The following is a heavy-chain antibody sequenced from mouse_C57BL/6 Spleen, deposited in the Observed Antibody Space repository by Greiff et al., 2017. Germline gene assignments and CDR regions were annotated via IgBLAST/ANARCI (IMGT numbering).Heavy chain of an antibody. Sequence: QVQLQQSGAELVKPGASVKISCKASGYAFRSYWMNWVKQRPGKGLEWIGQIYPGDGDTNYNGKFKGKATLTADKSSSTAYMQLSSLTSEDSAVYFCARRAYGYYAMDYWGQGTSVTVSS. V-gene: IGHV1-80*01. CDR2: IYPGDGDT. D-gene: IGHD1-1*01. CDR1: GYAFRSYW. CDR3: ARRAYGYYAMDY. J-gene: IGHJ4*01.